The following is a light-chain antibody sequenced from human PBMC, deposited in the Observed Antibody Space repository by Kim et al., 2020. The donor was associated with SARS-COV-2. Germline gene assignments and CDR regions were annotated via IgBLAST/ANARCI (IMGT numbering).Light chain of an antibody. Sequence: DIQMTQSPSSLSASVGDRVTITCRTTQSISSHLNWYQQKPGRAPKLLISAASTLQGGVPSRFSGSGSETDFTLTISSLQPADFATYFYQQSYITPFTYKPGTKLDIK. J-gene: IGKJ3*01. CDR1: QSISSH. V-gene: IGKV1-39*01. CDR3: QQSYITPFT. CDR2: AAS.